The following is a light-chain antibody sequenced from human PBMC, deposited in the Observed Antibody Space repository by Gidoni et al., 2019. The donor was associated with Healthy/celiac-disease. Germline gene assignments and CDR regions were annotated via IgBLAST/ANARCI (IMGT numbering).Light chain of an antibody. Sequence: DTQMTQSPSSLSASVGDRVTITCRASQSISSYLNWYQQKPGKAPNLLIYAASSLQSGVPSRFSGSGSGTDFTLTISSLQPEDFATYFCQQSSSTPLTFGGGTKVEIK. J-gene: IGKJ4*01. CDR1: QSISSY. V-gene: IGKV1-39*01. CDR2: AAS. CDR3: QQSSSTPLT.